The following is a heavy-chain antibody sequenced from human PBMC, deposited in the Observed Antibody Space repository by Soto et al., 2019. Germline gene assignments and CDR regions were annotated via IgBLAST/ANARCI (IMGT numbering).Heavy chain of an antibody. CDR2: INSDGSST. Sequence: EVQLVESGGGLVQPGGSLRLSCVASGFTFSSHWMHWVRQAPGKGLVWISRINSDGSSTDYADSVKGRFTISRDNVKNTLYLQMNSLRAEDTAVYYCARDREPTLDYWGQGTLVTVSS. CDR1: GFTFSSHW. CDR3: ARDREPTLDY. J-gene: IGHJ4*02. V-gene: IGHV3-74*01.